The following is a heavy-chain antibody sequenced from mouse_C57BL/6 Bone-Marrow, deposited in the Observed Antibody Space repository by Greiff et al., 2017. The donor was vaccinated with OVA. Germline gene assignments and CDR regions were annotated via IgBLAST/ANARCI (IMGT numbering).Heavy chain of an antibody. V-gene: IGHV1-55*01. J-gene: IGHJ1*03. Sequence: QVQLQQPGAELVKPGASVKMSCKASGYTFTSYWITWVKQRPGQGLEWIGDIYPGSGSTNYNEKFKSKATLTVDTSSSTAYMQLSSLTSEDSAVYYCARWTVYYYGSSYCGYFDVWGTGTTVTVSS. CDR1: GYTFTSYW. D-gene: IGHD1-1*01. CDR2: IYPGSGST. CDR3: ARWTVYYYGSSYCGYFDV.